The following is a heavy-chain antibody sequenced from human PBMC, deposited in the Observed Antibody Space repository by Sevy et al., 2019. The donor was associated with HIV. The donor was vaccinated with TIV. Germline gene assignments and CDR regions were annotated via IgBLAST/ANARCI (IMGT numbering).Heavy chain of an antibody. V-gene: IGHV5-51*01. D-gene: IGHD3-10*01. J-gene: IGHJ3*02. CDR3: AISAPLYGSGGTGGAFDI. CDR2: IYPGDSDT. Sequence: GESLKISCKGSGYSFTSYWIGWVRQMPGKGLEWMGIIYPGDSDTRYSPSFQGQVTISADKSISTAYLQWSSLKASDTAMYYCAISAPLYGSGGTGGAFDIWGQGTMVTVSS. CDR1: GYSFTSYW.